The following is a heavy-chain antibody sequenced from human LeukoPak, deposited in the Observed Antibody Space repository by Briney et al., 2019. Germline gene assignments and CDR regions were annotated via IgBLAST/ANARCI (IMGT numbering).Heavy chain of an antibody. J-gene: IGHJ4*02. CDR1: GGSISSYY. V-gene: IGHV4-59*08. CDR2: IYYSGST. D-gene: IGHD5-24*01. Sequence: SETLSLTCTVSGGSISSYYWNWIRQPPGKGLEWIGYIYYSGSTNYNPSLKSRVTISVDTSKNQFSLKLSSVTAADTAVYYCARPSRDDYRSTFDFWGQGSLVTVSS. CDR3: ARPSRDDYRSTFDF.